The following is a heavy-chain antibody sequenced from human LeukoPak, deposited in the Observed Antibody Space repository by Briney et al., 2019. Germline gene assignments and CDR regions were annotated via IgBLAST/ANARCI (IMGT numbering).Heavy chain of an antibody. CDR2: IGWNSRSI. V-gene: IGHV3-9*01. D-gene: IGHD3-22*01. J-gene: IGHJ4*02. Sequence: AGGSLRLSCAASGFTFDDYAMHWVRQVPGKGLEWVSGIGWNSRSIGYADSVKGRATISRDNAKKSLYLQVNSLRTEDTAFYYCAKDLRYDSSGCFDYWGQGTLVTVSS. CDR1: GFTFDDYA. CDR3: AKDLRYDSSGCFDY.